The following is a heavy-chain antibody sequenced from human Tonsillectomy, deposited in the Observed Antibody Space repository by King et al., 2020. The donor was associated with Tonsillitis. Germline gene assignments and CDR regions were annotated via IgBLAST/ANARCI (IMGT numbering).Heavy chain of an antibody. V-gene: IGHV1-8*02. CDR1: GYTFTNYD. Sequence: VQLVESGAEVKKPGASVKVSCTASGYTFTNYDIHWVRQATGQGLEWMGWMNPNSGNTDYAQKFQGRVTMTRNTSISTAYMDLSSLRSEDTAVYYCATIAAAVDYWGQGTLVTVSS. J-gene: IGHJ4*02. CDR2: MNPNSGNT. D-gene: IGHD6-13*01. CDR3: ATIAAAVDY.